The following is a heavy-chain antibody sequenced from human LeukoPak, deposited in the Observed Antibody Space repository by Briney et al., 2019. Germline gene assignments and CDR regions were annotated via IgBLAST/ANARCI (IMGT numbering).Heavy chain of an antibody. CDR1: GGSISRYY. D-gene: IGHD3-10*01. CDR2: IDDSGNT. J-gene: IGHJ3*02. Sequence: SETLTLTCTVSGGSISRYYWSWLRRPPGKGLEWIGYIDDSGNTNYNPSLKSQVTISVDKSKNQFSLKLSFVTAADTAMYYCARSDYHNSGSHTVFDAFDIWGQGTRVTVSS. V-gene: IGHV4-59*01. CDR3: ARSDYHNSGSHTVFDAFDI.